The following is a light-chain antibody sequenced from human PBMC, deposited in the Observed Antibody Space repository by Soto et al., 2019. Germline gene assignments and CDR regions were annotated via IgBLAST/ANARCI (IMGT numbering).Light chain of an antibody. Sequence: QSVLTQPPSASGYPGQSVTISCTGTSSDVGGYNYVSWYQQHPGKAPKLMIYEVSKRPSGVPDRFSGSKSGNTASLTVSGLQAEDEADYYCSSYAGSNSYVFGTGTKLTVL. CDR1: SSDVGGYNY. CDR3: SSYAGSNSYV. J-gene: IGLJ1*01. CDR2: EVS. V-gene: IGLV2-8*01.